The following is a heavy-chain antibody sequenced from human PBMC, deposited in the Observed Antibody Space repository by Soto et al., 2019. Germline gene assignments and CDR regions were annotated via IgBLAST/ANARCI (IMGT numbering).Heavy chain of an antibody. CDR1: GDSVSSNSAA. CDR3: ASTTRITIFGVVTDYFDY. Sequence: PSQTLSLTCAISGDSVSSNSAAWNWIRQSPSRGLEWLGRTYYRSKWYNDYAVSVKSRITINPDTSKNQFSLQLNSVTPEDTAVYYCASTTRITIFGVVTDYFDYWGQGTLVTVSS. D-gene: IGHD3-3*01. V-gene: IGHV6-1*01. J-gene: IGHJ4*02. CDR2: TYYRSKWYN.